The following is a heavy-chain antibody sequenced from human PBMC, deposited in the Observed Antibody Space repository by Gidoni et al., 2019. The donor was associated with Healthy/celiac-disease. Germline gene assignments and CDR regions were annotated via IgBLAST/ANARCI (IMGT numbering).Heavy chain of an antibody. Sequence: QVQLQESGPGLVKPSETLSLTCTASGGSLSSYYWSWIRQPPGKGLEWIGYIYYSGSTNYNPSLKSRVSISVDTSKNQFSLKLSSVTAADTAVYYCASGRTYGMDVWGQGTTVTVSS. CDR2: IYYSGST. CDR3: ASGRTYGMDV. V-gene: IGHV4-59*01. D-gene: IGHD1-1*01. J-gene: IGHJ6*02. CDR1: GGSLSSYY.